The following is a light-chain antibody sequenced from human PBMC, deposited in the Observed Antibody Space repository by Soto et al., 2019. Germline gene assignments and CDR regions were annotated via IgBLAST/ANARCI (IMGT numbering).Light chain of an antibody. Sequence: QSVLPQPPSSSGPPGQKFAISCSGSSSNIGSNTVNWYQQVPATAPKLLISSNNQRPSGVPARFSGSKSGTSASLAISGLQSDDEADYYCAAWDGSLNGYVFGTGTKVTVL. J-gene: IGLJ1*01. CDR2: SNN. CDR1: SSNIGSNT. CDR3: AAWDGSLNGYV. V-gene: IGLV1-44*01.